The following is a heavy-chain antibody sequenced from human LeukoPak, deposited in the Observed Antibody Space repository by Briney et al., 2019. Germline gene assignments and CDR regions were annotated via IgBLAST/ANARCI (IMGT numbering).Heavy chain of an antibody. D-gene: IGHD3-3*01. J-gene: IGHJ4*02. CDR2: VYRTWTT. Sequence: GSLSLTCTVSGYSISSGYYWGWIRQPPGKGLEWIGSVYRTWTTHYNPSLKSRVTISVDTSKNQFSLNLTSVTAADTAVYYCARGLNYDSRRDFDYWGQGTLVTVSS. V-gene: IGHV4-38-2*02. CDR3: ARGLNYDSRRDFDY. CDR1: GYSISSGYY.